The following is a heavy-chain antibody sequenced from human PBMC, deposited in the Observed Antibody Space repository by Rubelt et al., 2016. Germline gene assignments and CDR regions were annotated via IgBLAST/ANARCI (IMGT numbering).Heavy chain of an antibody. CDR2: ISAYTGNT. V-gene: IGHV1-18*01. Sequence: QVQLVQSGAEVKKPGASVKVSCKASGYTFTSYGISWVRQAPGQGLEWMGWISAYTGNTNYAQKLPGRATMTTDTSTSPAYMELRSLRSDDTAVYYCARDTRYSSSSNFDYWGQGTLVTVSS. CDR1: GYTFTSYG. CDR3: ARDTRYSSSSNFDY. J-gene: IGHJ4*02. D-gene: IGHD6-13*01.